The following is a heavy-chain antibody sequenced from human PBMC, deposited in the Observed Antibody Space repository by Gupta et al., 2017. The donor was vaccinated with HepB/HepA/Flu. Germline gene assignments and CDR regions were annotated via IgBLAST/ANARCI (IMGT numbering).Heavy chain of an antibody. Sequence: EVQLVQSGGGLVKPGGSLRLSCAASGFTFSSSSMNWVRQAPGKGLEWVSSISSRSSYRYYADSVKGRFTISRDNAKNSLYLQMNSLRAEDTAVYYCARTNKEDFWSGYSPWFDPWGQGTLVTVSS. CDR2: ISSRSSYR. CDR3: ARTNKEDFWSGYSPWFDP. V-gene: IGHV3-21*01. J-gene: IGHJ5*02. D-gene: IGHD3-3*01. CDR1: GFTFSSSS.